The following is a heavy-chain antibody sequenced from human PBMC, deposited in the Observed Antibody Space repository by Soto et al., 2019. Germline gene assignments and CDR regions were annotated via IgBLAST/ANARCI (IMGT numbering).Heavy chain of an antibody. J-gene: IGHJ4*02. CDR2: IYWDDDK. D-gene: IGHD2-15*01. V-gene: IGHV2-5*02. CDR3: AHRAVLCSGGTCYSHPFDS. Sequence: QITLKESGPTLVKPTQTLTLTCTFSGFSFNTTGVGVGWIRQPPGKALEWLAIIYWDDDKRYSPSLKSRLTITKDTSKNQVVLTVTNMDPVDTATYFCAHRAVLCSGGTCYSHPFDSWGQGILVTVSS. CDR1: GFSFNTTGVG.